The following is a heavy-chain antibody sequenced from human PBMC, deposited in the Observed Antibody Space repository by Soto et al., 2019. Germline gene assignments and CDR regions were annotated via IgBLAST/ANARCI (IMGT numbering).Heavy chain of an antibody. CDR2: ISGSGDSA. D-gene: IGHD2-15*01. CDR3: AKAGGSTWDYGMDV. V-gene: IGHV3-23*01. J-gene: IGHJ6*02. CDR1: GFTFSRHA. Sequence: EVQLLESGGGLVQPGGSLRLSCAASGFTFSRHAMSWVRQAPGKGLEWVSAISGSGDSAYHADSVKGRFTITRDNSKNTLYLQMNSLRVEETALDYCAKAGGSTWDYGMDVWGQGTTVTVSS.